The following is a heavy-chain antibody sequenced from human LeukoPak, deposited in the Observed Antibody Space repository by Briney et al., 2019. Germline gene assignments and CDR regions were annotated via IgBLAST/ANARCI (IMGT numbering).Heavy chain of an antibody. CDR3: AREGSSSSDAFDI. V-gene: IGHV1-46*01. CDR2: INPSGGST. J-gene: IGHJ3*02. D-gene: IGHD6-6*01. CDR1: GYTFTSYY. Sequence: ASVKVSCKASGYTFTSYYMHWVRQAPGQGLEWMGIINPSGGSTSSAQKFPGRVTITRDTSTRAVYMELSSLRSEGTAVYYCAREGSSSSDAFDIWGQGTMVTVSS.